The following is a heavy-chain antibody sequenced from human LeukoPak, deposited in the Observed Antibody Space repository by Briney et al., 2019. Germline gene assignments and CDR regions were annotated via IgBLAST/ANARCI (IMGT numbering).Heavy chain of an antibody. J-gene: IGHJ4*02. V-gene: IGHV3-30*18. D-gene: IGHD2-21*01. CDR3: AKIPSLDYHDY. CDR2: IPYDGSNK. Sequence: GGSLRLSCAASGFTFSSYGMHWVRQAPGKGLEWVAVIPYDGSNKYYADSVKGRFTISRDNSKNTLYLQMNSLRAEDTAVYYCAKIPSLDYHDYWGQGTLVTVSS. CDR1: GFTFSSYG.